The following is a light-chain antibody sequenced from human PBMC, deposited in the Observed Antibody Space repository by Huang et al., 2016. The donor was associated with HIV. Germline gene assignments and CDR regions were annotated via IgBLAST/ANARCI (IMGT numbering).Light chain of an antibody. CDR2: GSS. Sequence: EIVMTQSPATLSVSPGQRVTLSCRANRSVSTNLAWYHKRHGQAPRIRIYGSSNRAPGIPARFSGSGSGTDFSLTISSLQSEDFALYYCHQYNNWLLSFGGGTRV. CDR3: HQYNNWLLS. CDR1: RSVSTN. J-gene: IGKJ4*01. V-gene: IGKV3-15*01.